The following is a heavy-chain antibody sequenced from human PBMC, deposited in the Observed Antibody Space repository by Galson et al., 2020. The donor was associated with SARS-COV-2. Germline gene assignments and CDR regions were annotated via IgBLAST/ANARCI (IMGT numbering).Heavy chain of an antibody. D-gene: IGHD3-9*01. CDR2: IWYDGSNK. V-gene: IGHV3-33*01. Sequence: GESLKISCAASGFSFSNYGMHWVRQAPGKGLEWVAVIWYDGSNKYYADSVKGRFTISRDNSKNTLYLQMNSLRAEDTAVYYCARDRKYYDILTGYYGHSLLDYYYYGMDVWGQGTTVTVSS. CDR3: ARDRKYYDILTGYYGHSLLDYYYYGMDV. CDR1: GFSFSNYG. J-gene: IGHJ6*02.